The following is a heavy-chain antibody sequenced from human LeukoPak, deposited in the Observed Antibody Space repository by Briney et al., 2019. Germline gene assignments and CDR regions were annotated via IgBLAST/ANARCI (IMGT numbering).Heavy chain of an antibody. V-gene: IGHV3-21*01. CDR2: ISSSSSYI. CDR3: AREAPYYYYMDV. J-gene: IGHJ6*03. CDR1: GFTFSSYS. Sequence: GGSLRLSCAASGFTFSSYSMNWVRQAPGKGLEWVSSISSSSSYIYYADSVKGRFTISRDNAKNSLYLQMNSLRAEDTAVYYCAREAPYYYYMDVWGKGTTVTVSS.